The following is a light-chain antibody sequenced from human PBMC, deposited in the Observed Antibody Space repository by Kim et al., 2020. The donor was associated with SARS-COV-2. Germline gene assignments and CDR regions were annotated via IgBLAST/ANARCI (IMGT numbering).Light chain of an antibody. CDR1: QNIRDN. CDR3: QQYNDWRT. CDR2: DAS. Sequence: LSVYTGERATLSCRASQNIRDNLAWYQQKPGQAPRLLIYDASTRATDIPARFSGSGSGTEFTLTISSLQSEDCALYYCQQYNDWRTFGQGTKVEI. V-gene: IGKV3-15*01. J-gene: IGKJ2*01.